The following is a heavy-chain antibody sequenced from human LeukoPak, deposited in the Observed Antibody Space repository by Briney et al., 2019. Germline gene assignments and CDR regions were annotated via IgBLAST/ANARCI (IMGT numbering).Heavy chain of an antibody. CDR2: TYYSGST. V-gene: IGHV4-31*03. CDR3: ARFPVYDYMSFSLGAFDI. Sequence: PSQTLSLTCTVSGGSISSGGYYWSWIRQHPGKGLEWIGYTYYSGSTYYNPSLKSRVTISVDTSKNQFSLKLSSVTAADTAVYYCARFPVYDYMSFSLGAFDIWGQGTMVTVSS. J-gene: IGHJ3*02. CDR1: GGSISSGGYY. D-gene: IGHD5/OR15-5a*01.